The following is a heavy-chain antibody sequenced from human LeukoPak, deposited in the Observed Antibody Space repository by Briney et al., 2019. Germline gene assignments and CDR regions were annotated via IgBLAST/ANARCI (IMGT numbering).Heavy chain of an antibody. V-gene: IGHV1-2*02. Sequence: ASVKVSCKASGYTFTGYYINWVRQAPGQGLEWMGWMNPNSGSTDYAQKFQGRVTITRDTSISTAYMELSRLRSEDTAVYYCARGVYDFWSGYYKIEDYFDYWGRGTLVPVSS. CDR1: GYTFTGYY. D-gene: IGHD3-3*01. CDR3: ARGVYDFWSGYYKIEDYFDY. CDR2: MNPNSGST. J-gene: IGHJ4*02.